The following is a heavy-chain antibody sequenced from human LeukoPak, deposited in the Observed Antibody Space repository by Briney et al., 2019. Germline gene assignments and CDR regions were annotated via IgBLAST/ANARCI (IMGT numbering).Heavy chain of an antibody. CDR2: ISGSGGRA. CDR1: GFTFSSYA. D-gene: IGHD5-18*01. Sequence: GGSLRLSCAASGFTFSSYAMSWVRQAPGKGLEWVSVISGSGGRASYADSVKGRFTISRDNSKNTLYLQMNSLRAEDTAVYYCAKSVVGYSYAAPIFDYWGQGTLVTVSS. CDR3: AKSVVGYSYAAPIFDY. V-gene: IGHV3-23*01. J-gene: IGHJ4*02.